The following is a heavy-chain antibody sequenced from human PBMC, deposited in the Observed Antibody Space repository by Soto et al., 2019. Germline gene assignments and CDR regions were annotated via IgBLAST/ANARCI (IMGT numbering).Heavy chain of an antibody. D-gene: IGHD3-9*01. CDR1: GFTFSSYA. Sequence: HPGGSLRLSCAASGFTFSSYAMHWVRQAPGKGLEWVAVISCGGSNTYYADSVKGRFTISRDNSKNTLYLQMNSLRAEDTAVYYCASPKRLLRYFDYPHYWGQGTLVTVSS. V-gene: IGHV3-30-3*01. CDR3: ASPKRLLRYFDYPHY. CDR2: ISCGGSNT. J-gene: IGHJ4*02.